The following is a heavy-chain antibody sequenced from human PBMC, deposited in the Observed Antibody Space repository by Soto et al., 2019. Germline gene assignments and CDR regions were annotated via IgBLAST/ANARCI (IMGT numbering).Heavy chain of an antibody. CDR1: GGTFSSYA. J-gene: IGHJ3*02. V-gene: IGHV1-69*13. Sequence: SVKVSCKASGGTFSSYAISWVRQAPGQGLEWMGGIIPIFGTANYAQKFQGRVTITADESTSTAYMELSSLRSEDTAVYYCARVNQYSSGWYRVGAFDIWGQGTMVTVSS. CDR2: IIPIFGTA. CDR3: ARVNQYSSGWYRVGAFDI. D-gene: IGHD6-19*01.